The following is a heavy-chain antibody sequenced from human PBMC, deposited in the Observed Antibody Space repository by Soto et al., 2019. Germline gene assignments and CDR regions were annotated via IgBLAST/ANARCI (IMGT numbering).Heavy chain of an antibody. Sequence: EVQLLESGGGLVQPGGSLRLSCAASGFTFSTYAMIWVRQAPGKGLEWVSVITGSGGRTYYADSVKGRFTISRDTSKKTLFLQMNSLRAEDTAVYYCAKDRYGDYGGIHYWGQGTMVTVSS. CDR1: GFTFSTYA. CDR3: AKDRYGDYGGIHY. CDR2: ITGSGGRT. D-gene: IGHD4-17*01. V-gene: IGHV3-23*01. J-gene: IGHJ4*02.